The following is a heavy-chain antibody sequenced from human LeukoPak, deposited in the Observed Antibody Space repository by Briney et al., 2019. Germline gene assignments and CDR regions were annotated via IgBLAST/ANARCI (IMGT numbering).Heavy chain of an antibody. V-gene: IGHV4-59*11. Sequence: SETLSLTCTVSGGSISSHYWSWLRQPPGKGLEWIGYIYYSGSTNYNPSLKSRVTISVDTSKNQFSLKLSSVTAADTAVYYCARVLISAFDIWGQGTMVTVSS. CDR3: ARVLISAFDI. J-gene: IGHJ3*02. CDR2: IYYSGST. CDR1: GGSISSHY.